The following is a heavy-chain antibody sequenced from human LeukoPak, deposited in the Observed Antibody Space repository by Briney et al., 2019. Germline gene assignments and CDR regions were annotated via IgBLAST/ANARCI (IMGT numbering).Heavy chain of an antibody. CDR2: FSGSGGST. V-gene: IGHV3-23*01. CDR3: AKDQKSIAATGYDY. Sequence: PGGSLRLSCAASGFTFAKYAMSWVRQGPRKGLEWVWTFSGSGGSTYYAYSVKGRFTISRDNSKNTLFLQMNSLRADDTAVYFCAKDQKSIAATGYDYWGQGTLVAVSS. D-gene: IGHD6-13*01. J-gene: IGHJ4*02. CDR1: GFTFAKYA.